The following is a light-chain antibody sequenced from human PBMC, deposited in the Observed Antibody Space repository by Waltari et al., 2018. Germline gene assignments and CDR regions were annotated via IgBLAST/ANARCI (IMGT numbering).Light chain of an antibody. Sequence: QSALTQPPSASGSPGQSVTISCTGTSSDVGGYNYVSWYQQHPGQAPKLMAYDVGKRPSGRPGRCSDSKSGNTASLRVSGLQAEDEADYYCSSYAGDSTCLFGTGTKVAVL. V-gene: IGLV2-8*01. CDR2: DVG. CDR1: SSDVGGYNY. CDR3: SSYAGDSTCL. J-gene: IGLJ1*01.